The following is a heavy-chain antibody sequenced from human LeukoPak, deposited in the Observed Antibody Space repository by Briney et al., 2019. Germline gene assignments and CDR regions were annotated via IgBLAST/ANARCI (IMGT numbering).Heavy chain of an antibody. CDR1: GGSFSGYY. CDR2: INHSGST. D-gene: IGHD2-2*01. CDR3: ARAWPYHYYYYGMDV. Sequence: SETLSLTCAVYGGSFSGYYWSWIRQPPGKGLEWIGEINHSGSTNYNPSLKSRVTISVDTSKNQFSLKLSSVTAADTAVYYCARAWPYHYYYYGMDVWGQGTTVTVSS. V-gene: IGHV4-34*01. J-gene: IGHJ6*02.